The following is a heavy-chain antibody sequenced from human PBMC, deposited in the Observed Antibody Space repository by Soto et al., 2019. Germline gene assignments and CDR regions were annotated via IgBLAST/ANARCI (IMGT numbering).Heavy chain of an antibody. D-gene: IGHD6-19*01. J-gene: IGHJ5*02. CDR3: ARDRGYSSGWSREYWFDH. CDR2: IYTSGST. V-gene: IGHV4-4*07. Sequence: PXETLSLTCTVAGCSISSYYWSWIRQPAGKGLEWIGRIYTSGSTNYNPSLKSRVTMSVDTSKNQFSLKLSSVTAADTAVYYCARDRGYSSGWSREYWFDHWGQGTLVTVSS. CDR1: GCSISSYY.